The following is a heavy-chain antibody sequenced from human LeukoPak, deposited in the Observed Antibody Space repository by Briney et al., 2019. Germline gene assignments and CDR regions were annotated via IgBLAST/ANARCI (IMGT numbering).Heavy chain of an antibody. Sequence: GRSLTLSCPATGFTFSTYGMHWVRPAGGRGLEWVAFIWYDGSIKYYADSVKGRFTIARDNSKNTLYLQMNSLRAGDTAVYYCAKVQYSSGWYDIDYWGQGTLVTVSS. CDR2: IWYDGSIK. V-gene: IGHV3-33*06. J-gene: IGHJ4*02. D-gene: IGHD6-19*01. CDR1: GFTFSTYG. CDR3: AKVQYSSGWYDIDY.